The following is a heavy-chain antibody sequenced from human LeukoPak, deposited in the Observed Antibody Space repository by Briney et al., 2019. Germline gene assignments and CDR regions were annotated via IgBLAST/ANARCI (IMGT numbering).Heavy chain of an antibody. J-gene: IGHJ4*02. D-gene: IGHD4-17*01. CDR3: TRMTTGHDY. CDR2: INHSGYT. V-gene: IGHV4-34*01. Sequence: SETLSLTCAVSGVSFEDYYWAWVRQTPRKGLEWIGEINHSGYTNDSPSLKSRVTLSIDTSRKQFSLNLRSVTVADAGTYYCTRMTTGHDYWGQGTLVTVSS. CDR1: GVSFEDYY.